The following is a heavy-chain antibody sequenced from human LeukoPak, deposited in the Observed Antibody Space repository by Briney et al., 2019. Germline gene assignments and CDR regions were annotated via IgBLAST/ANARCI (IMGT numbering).Heavy chain of an antibody. CDR3: ARRREGVTDAFDI. D-gene: IGHD3-10*01. V-gene: IGHV4-39*01. J-gene: IGHJ3*02. Sequence: SETLSLTCTVSGGSISSSSYSWGWIRQPPGKGLEWIGSIYYSGTTYYNPSLKSRVTISVHTSKNQFSLKLSSVTAADTAVCYCARRREGVTDAFDIWGQGTMVTVSS. CDR2: IYYSGTT. CDR1: GGSISSSSYS.